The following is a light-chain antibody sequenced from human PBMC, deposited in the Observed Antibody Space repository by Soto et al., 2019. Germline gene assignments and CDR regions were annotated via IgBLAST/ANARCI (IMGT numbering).Light chain of an antibody. CDR1: QSVGSN. CDR3: QQYDRSPLI. J-gene: IGKJ4*01. Sequence: EIVVTQSPATLSVSPGERATLSCRASQSVGSNFAWYQQKPGQAPSLLIYDTSTRATGTPARFIGSGSVTEFTLTISSLQSEDFAVYYCQQYDRSPLIFGGGTKVELK. CDR2: DTS. V-gene: IGKV3-15*01.